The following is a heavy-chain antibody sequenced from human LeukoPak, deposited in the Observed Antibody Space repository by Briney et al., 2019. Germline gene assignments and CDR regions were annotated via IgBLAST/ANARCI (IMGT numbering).Heavy chain of an antibody. CDR3: ARSNYYDSSGYHPDAFDI. CDR1: GYSFTSYW. D-gene: IGHD3-22*01. Sequence: GESLKISCKGSGYSFTSYWIGWVRQMPGKGLEWMGIIYPGDSDARYSPSFQGQVTISADKSISTAYLQWSSLKASDTAMYYCARSNYYDSSGYHPDAFDIWGQGTMVTVSS. V-gene: IGHV5-51*01. CDR2: IYPGDSDA. J-gene: IGHJ3*02.